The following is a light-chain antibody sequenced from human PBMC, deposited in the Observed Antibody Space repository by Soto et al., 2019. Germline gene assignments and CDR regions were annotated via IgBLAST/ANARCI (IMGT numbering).Light chain of an antibody. CDR2: EVT. J-gene: IGLJ2*01. Sequence: QSALTQPPSASGCLGESVTISCTGTSSDVGGYNYVSWHQQHPGKAPKVMIYEVTKRPPGVPDRFSGSKSGNTASLTVSVLQAEDEADYYCRSFAGGGNPVLLGGGTKVTVL. V-gene: IGLV2-8*01. CDR1: SSDVGGYNY. CDR3: RSFAGGGNPVL.